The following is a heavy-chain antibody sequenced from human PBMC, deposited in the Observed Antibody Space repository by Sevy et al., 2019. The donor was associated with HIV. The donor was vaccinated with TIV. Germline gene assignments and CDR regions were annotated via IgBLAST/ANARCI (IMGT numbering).Heavy chain of an antibody. D-gene: IGHD3-3*01. J-gene: IGHJ5*02. CDR2: IYYSGST. V-gene: IGHV4-59*13. Sequence: PSETLSLTCTVSGGSISSYYWSWIRQPPGKGLEWIGYIYYSGSTNYNPSLKSRVTISVDTSKNQFSLKLSSVTAADTAVYYCARSGFLEWPGSFRGPRNWFDPWGQGTLVTVSS. CDR1: GGSISSYY. CDR3: ARSGFLEWPGSFRGPRNWFDP.